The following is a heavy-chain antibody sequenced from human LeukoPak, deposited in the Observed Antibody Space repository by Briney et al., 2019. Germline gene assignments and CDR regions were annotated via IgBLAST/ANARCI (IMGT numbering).Heavy chain of an antibody. Sequence: SETLSLTCAVYGGSFSGYYWSWIRQPPGKGLEWIGEINHSGSTNYNPSLKSRVTISVDTSKNQFSLKLSSVTAADTAVYYCARWRDGYNSIGYFDYWGQGTLVTLSS. CDR3: ARWRDGYNSIGYFDY. CDR1: GGSFSGYY. V-gene: IGHV4-34*01. J-gene: IGHJ4*02. CDR2: INHSGST. D-gene: IGHD5-24*01.